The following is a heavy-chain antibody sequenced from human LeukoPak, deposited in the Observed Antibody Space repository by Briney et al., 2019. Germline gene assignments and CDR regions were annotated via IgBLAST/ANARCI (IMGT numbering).Heavy chain of an antibody. J-gene: IGHJ5*02. CDR2: MNPNSGNT. Sequence: ASVKVSCKASGYTFTSYDINWVRRATGQGLEWMGWMNPNSGNTYYALKFQGRVTMTRNTSISTAYMELSSLRSGDTAVYYCARDMLISSSVSFDPWGQGTLVTVSS. V-gene: IGHV1-8*01. D-gene: IGHD6-6*01. CDR1: GYTFTSYD. CDR3: ARDMLISSSVSFDP.